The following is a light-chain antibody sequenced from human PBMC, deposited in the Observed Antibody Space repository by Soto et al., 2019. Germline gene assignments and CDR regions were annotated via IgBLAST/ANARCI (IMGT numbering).Light chain of an antibody. J-gene: IGKJ2*01. CDR2: DVS. Sequence: DIQMTQSPSTLSASVGDRVTITCRASQSINYWLAWYQQKPGKAPKLLIYDVSNLKSGVPSRFGGSGSGTEFTLTISSLQTDDSATYYCQQYSTYSNTFGQGTKLEIK. CDR3: QQYSTYSNT. V-gene: IGKV1-5*01. CDR1: QSINYW.